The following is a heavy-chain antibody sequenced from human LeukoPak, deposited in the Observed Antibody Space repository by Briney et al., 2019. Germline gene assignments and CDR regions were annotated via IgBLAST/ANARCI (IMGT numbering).Heavy chain of an antibody. Sequence: PGGSLRLSCAASGFTFSSYAMHWVRQAPGKGLEWVAVISYDGSNKYYADSVKGRFTISRDNSKNTLYLQMNSLRAEDTAVYYCARTYSSSWYGSDAFDIWGPGTMVTVSS. J-gene: IGHJ3*02. D-gene: IGHD6-13*01. CDR3: ARTYSSSWYGSDAFDI. CDR1: GFTFSSYA. V-gene: IGHV3-30*04. CDR2: ISYDGSNK.